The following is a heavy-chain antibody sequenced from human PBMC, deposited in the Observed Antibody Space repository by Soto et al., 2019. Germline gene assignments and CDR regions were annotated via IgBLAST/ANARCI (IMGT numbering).Heavy chain of an antibody. CDR1: GGVFGSFS. Sequence: QVQLVQSGAEVRKPGSSVTVSCKASGGVFGSFSITWVRQAPGQGLEWIGGIIPIYGTANYAQNFQGRVTFTAGAATSTAYVELSRLGSADTAVYYCVTDRRADWESYYYYAMDVWGQGTKLIVSS. J-gene: IGHJ6*02. CDR2: IIPIYGTA. CDR3: VTDRRADWESYYYYAMDV. D-gene: IGHD1-26*01. V-gene: IGHV1-69*01.